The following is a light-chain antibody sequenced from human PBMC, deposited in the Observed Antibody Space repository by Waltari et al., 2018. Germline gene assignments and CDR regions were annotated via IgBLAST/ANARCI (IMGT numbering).Light chain of an antibody. Sequence: QSALTQPASGSGSPGQSITISCTRTSTDIGAHTYVYWYQPLPGKAPKLIISEVRRRPSGVSNRFSGSKSGNMASLTISGLQAEDEADYYCNSYTTSSTWVFGGGTKLTVL. CDR2: EVR. V-gene: IGLV2-14*01. CDR3: NSYTTSSTWV. J-gene: IGLJ3*02. CDR1: STDIGAHTY.